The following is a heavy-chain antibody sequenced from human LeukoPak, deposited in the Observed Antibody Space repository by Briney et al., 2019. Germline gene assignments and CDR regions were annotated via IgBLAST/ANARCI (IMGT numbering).Heavy chain of an antibody. CDR3: ARGPFSSGWYAKQFDY. D-gene: IGHD6-19*01. J-gene: IGHJ4*02. Sequence: SVKVSCKASGGTFSSYAISWVRHAPGQGLEWMGGIIPISGTANYAQKFQGRVTITADESTSTAYMELSSLRSEDTAVYYCARGPFSSGWYAKQFDYWGQGTLVTVSS. V-gene: IGHV1-69*13. CDR1: GGTFSSYA. CDR2: IIPISGTA.